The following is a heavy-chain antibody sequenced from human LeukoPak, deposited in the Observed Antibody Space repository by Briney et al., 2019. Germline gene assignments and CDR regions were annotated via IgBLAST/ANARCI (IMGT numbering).Heavy chain of an antibody. D-gene: IGHD3-22*01. J-gene: IGHJ4*02. CDR1: GFTFRSYA. CDR2: ISYGGSNK. V-gene: IGHV3-30*14. CDR3: ARELDSSGYSFDY. Sequence: GRSLRLSCAASGFTFRSYAIHWVRQAPGKGLEWVAVISYGGSNKYYADSVKGRFTISRDNSKNTLYLQMNSLRAEDTAVYYCARELDSSGYSFDYWGQGTLVTVSS.